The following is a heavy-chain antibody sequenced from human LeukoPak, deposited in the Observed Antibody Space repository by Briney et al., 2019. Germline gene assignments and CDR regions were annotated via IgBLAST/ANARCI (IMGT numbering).Heavy chain of an antibody. CDR3: ARGSPENYYGSSGYYVDYFGY. Sequence: GGSLILSCAASGVTVSNNFMSWVRQAPGKGLEWVSVIYGGGSTYYADSVKGRFTISRDNSKNTLYLQMNSLRAEDTAVYYCARGSPENYYGSSGYYVDYFGYWGQGTLVTVSS. D-gene: IGHD3-22*01. CDR2: IYGGGST. CDR1: GVTVSNNF. V-gene: IGHV3-66*01. J-gene: IGHJ4*02.